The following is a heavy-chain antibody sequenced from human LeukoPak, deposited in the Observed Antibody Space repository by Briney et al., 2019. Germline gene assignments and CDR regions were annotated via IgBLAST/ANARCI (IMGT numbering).Heavy chain of an antibody. CDR1: GFTFSYYA. D-gene: IGHD5-12*01. J-gene: IGHJ4*02. V-gene: IGHV3-30*04. Sequence: GGSLRLSCAASGFTFSYYAMHWVRQAPGKGLEWVALIAYDRSNTYYADSVKGRFTISRDNSKTTLYLQMSSLTPEDTAVYYCARGLPAYTGYDRAGYWGQGTLVTVSS. CDR2: IAYDRSNT. CDR3: ARGLPAYTGYDRAGY.